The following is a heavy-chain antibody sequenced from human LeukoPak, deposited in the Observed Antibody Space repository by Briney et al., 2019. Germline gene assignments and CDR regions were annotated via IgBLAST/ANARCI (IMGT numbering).Heavy chain of an antibody. CDR3: ASIDCSGGSCPLDY. CDR1: GGSISSSSYY. Sequence: SETLSLTCTVSGGSISSSSYYWGWIRQPPGKGLEWIGSIYYSGSTYYNPSLKSRVTISVDTSKNQFSLKLSSVTAADTAVYYCASIDCSGGSCPLDYWGQGTLVTVPS. CDR2: IYYSGST. J-gene: IGHJ4*02. D-gene: IGHD2-15*01. V-gene: IGHV4-39*07.